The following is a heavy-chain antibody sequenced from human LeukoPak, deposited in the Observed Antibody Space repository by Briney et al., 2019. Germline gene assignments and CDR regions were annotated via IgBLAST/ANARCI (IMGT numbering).Heavy chain of an antibody. D-gene: IGHD6-6*01. CDR3: AARGAPGYYYGMDV. CDR1: GFTVSSNY. Sequence: GGSLRLSCAASGFTVSSNYMSWVRQAPGKGLEWVSIISTSGTTSYADSVKGRFTISRDNSRNTLYLQMNSLRAEDTAVYYCAARGAPGYYYGMDVWGQGTTVTVSS. CDR2: ISTSGTT. J-gene: IGHJ6*02. V-gene: IGHV3-66*01.